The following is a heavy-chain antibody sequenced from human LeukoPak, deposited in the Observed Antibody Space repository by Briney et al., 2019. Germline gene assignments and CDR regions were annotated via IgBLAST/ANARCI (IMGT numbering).Heavy chain of an antibody. CDR1: GYTFTSYG. J-gene: IGHJ4*02. CDR3: ARRVVVAATPYYFDY. CDR2: ISAYNGNT. Sequence: ASVKVSCKASGYTFTSYGISWVRQAPGQGLEWMGWISAYNGNTNYAQKLQGRVTMTTDTSTSTAYMELRSLRSDDTAVYYCARRVVVAATPYYFDYWGQGALVTVSS. V-gene: IGHV1-18*01. D-gene: IGHD2-15*01.